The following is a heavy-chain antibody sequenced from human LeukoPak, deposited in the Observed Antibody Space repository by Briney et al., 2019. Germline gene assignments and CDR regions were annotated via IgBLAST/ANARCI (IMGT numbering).Heavy chain of an antibody. V-gene: IGHV3-7*01. CDR3: ARDAYSDASES. CDR2: LRPDGSDK. J-gene: IGHJ5*02. Sequence: GGSLRLSCAASGFTFSSYWMTWVRQAPGKGLEWVANLRPDGSDKYHVDSVKGRFTISRDNAKNSLYLQMNSLRAEDTAVYYCARDAYSDASESWGQGTLVTVSS. CDR1: GFTFSSYW. D-gene: IGHD3-16*01.